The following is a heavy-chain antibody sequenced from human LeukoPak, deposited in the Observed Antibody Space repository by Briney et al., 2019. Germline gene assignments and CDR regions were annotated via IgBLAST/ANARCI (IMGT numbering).Heavy chain of an antibody. Sequence: GGSLRLSCAASGFTFSSAAMTWVRQAPGKGLEWVSSITGSDDGTYYADSVKGRFTISRDYGKNTVHLQVNSLRTEDTAIYYFGKGPHLYSAYHPDFWGQETLVTVSS. J-gene: IGHJ4*02. CDR1: GFTFSSAA. CDR3: GKGPHLYSAYHPDF. D-gene: IGHD5-12*01. CDR2: ITGSDDGT. V-gene: IGHV3-23*01.